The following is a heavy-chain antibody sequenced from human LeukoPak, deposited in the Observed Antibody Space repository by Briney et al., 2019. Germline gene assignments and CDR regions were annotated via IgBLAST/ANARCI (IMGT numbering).Heavy chain of an antibody. CDR1: GDSISTYY. V-gene: IGHV4-4*07. CDR2: IYTSGTT. J-gene: IGHJ6*03. Sequence: SETLSLTCTVSGDSISTYYWSWIRQPAGGGLEWIGRIYTSGTTNYNPSLKGRVTMSVDTSKSQLSLKLSSVTAADTAVYYCARDLRVYDILTGYPIPYYYYYLDIWGKGTTVTVSS. CDR3: ARDLRVYDILTGYPIPYYYYYLDI. D-gene: IGHD3-9*01.